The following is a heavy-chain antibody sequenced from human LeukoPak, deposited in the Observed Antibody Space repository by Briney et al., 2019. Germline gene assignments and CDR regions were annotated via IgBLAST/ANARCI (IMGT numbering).Heavy chain of an antibody. J-gene: IGHJ6*02. Sequence: SGGSLRLSCAASGFTVSSNYISWVRQAPGKGLEWVSVIYDGGSTYYADSVKGRFTISRDNSKNTLYLQMNSLRAEDTAVYYCARDLGRAGVYYYYGMDVWGQGTTVTVSS. CDR1: GFTVSSNY. CDR3: ARDLGRAGVYYYYGMDV. D-gene: IGHD3-10*01. CDR2: IYDGGST. V-gene: IGHV3-53*01.